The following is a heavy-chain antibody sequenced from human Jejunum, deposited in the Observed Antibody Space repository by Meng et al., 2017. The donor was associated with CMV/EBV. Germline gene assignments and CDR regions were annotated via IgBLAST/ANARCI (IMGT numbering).Heavy chain of an antibody. CDR3: ARVEVGITSGDY. D-gene: IGHD1-26*01. Sequence: QALLVQSGGEVKKPGAPLKVSCKASGYTFTNYGITWVRQSPGQGLEWMGWISAYNGNINYAQTLQGRVTMTTDTSTSTAYMELRSLRSDDTAVYYCARVEVGITSGDYWGQGTLVTVSS. CDR2: ISAYNGNI. V-gene: IGHV1-18*01. J-gene: IGHJ4*02. CDR1: GYTFTNYG.